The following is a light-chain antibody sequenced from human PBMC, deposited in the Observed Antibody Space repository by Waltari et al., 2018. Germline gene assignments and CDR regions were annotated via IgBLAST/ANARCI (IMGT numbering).Light chain of an antibody. Sequence: QSVLTQPPSVSAAPGQKVTISCSGSNSNIGNNYVAWYQQLPGTAPKLLIYYNSERPSGIPDRFSGSKSGTSATLDITGLQTGDEADYYCATWDSSLSALFGGGTKLTVL. CDR3: ATWDSSLSAL. V-gene: IGLV1-51*01. CDR2: YNS. J-gene: IGLJ3*02. CDR1: NSNIGNNY.